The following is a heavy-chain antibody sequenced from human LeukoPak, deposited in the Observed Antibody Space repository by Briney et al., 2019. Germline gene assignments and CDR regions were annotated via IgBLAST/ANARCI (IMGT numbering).Heavy chain of an antibody. CDR2: ISGSGGST. CDR3: AKGIGSSWHFDY. CDR1: GVTFSIHE. D-gene: IGHD6-13*01. Sequence: PGGSLRLSCGVSGVTFSIHEMNWVRQAPGKGLEWVSGISGSGGSTNYADSVKGRFTISRDNSKNMMYLQMNSLRAEDTAVYYCAKGIGSSWHFDYWGQGTLVTVSS. J-gene: IGHJ4*02. V-gene: IGHV3-23*01.